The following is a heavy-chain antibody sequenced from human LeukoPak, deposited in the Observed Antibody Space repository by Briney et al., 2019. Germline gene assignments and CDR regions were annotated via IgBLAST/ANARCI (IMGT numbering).Heavy chain of an antibody. J-gene: IGHJ3*02. Sequence: PGGSLRLSCAASGFTFSSSWMSWVRQAPGKGLEWVANIKQDGSEKYYVDSVKGRFTISRDNAKKSLYLQMNSLRAEDTAVYYCARVRTTGFPGAFDIWDQGTMVTVSS. V-gene: IGHV3-7*01. CDR3: ARVRTTGFPGAFDI. D-gene: IGHD4/OR15-4a*01. CDR2: IKQDGSEK. CDR1: GFTFSSSW.